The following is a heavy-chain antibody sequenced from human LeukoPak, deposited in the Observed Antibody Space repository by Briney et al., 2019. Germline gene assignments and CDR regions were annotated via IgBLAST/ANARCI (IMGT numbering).Heavy chain of an antibody. J-gene: IGHJ6*02. D-gene: IGHD3-22*01. CDR2: IYSGGST. CDR1: GFTFSSYA. V-gene: IGHV3-66*01. CDR3: ARSLYYYDSSGSLYYYYYGMDV. Sequence: GGSLRLSCAASGFTFSSYAMSWVRQAPGKGLEWVSVIYSGGSTYYADSVKGRFTISRDNSKNTLYLQMNSLRAEDTAVYYCARSLYYYDSSGSLYYYYYGMDVWGQGTTVTVSS.